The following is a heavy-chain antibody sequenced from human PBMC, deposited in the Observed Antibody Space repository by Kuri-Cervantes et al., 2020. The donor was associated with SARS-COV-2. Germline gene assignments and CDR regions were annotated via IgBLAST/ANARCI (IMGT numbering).Heavy chain of an antibody. CDR2: IKQDGSEK. J-gene: IGHJ3*02. CDR3: ARDRGDAFDI. Sequence: GGSLRLSCAASGFTFSSYGMHWVRQAPGKGLEWVANIKQDGSEKYDVDSVKGRFTISRDNAKNSLYLQMNSLRAEDTAVYYCARDRGDAFDIWGQGTMVTVSS. CDR1: GFTFSSYG. V-gene: IGHV3-7*01.